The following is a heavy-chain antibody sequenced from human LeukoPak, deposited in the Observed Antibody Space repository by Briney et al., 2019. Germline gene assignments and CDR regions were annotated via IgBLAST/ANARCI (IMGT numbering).Heavy chain of an antibody. CDR3: ARLPVQWVEGSTLIDA. CDR1: GYTFTGYY. Sequence: GASVTVSCKPSGYTFTGYYMHWVGQAPGQGLEWMGWINPESYGTESAQKFEGRVAITTDRSTDTAYLDLRSLSPDDTAVYFCARLPVQWVEGSTLIDAWGQGTGITVSS. V-gene: IGHV1-2*02. J-gene: IGHJ5*02. D-gene: IGHD1-1*01. CDR2: INPESYGT.